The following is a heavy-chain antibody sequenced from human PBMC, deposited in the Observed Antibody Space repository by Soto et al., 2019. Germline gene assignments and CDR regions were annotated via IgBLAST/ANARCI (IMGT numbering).Heavy chain of an antibody. CDR3: ASDWGGAFDI. CDR1: GFTFSSYS. Sequence: EVQLVESGGGLVQPGGSLRLSCAASGFTFSSYSMNWVRQAPGKGLEWVSYISSSSSTIYYADSVKGRFTISRDNAKNSLYLQMKSLRAEDTAVYYCASDWGGAFDIWGQGTMVTVSS. V-gene: IGHV3-48*01. J-gene: IGHJ3*02. CDR2: ISSSSSTI. D-gene: IGHD2-21*01.